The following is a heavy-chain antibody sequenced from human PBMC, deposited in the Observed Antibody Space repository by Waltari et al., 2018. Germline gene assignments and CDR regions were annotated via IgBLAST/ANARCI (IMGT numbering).Heavy chain of an antibody. CDR1: GGTFSSYA. CDR2: IIPSLGTA. CDR3: ARDTGYSSGWYHPYYFDY. V-gene: IGHV1-69*01. D-gene: IGHD6-19*01. J-gene: IGHJ4*02. Sequence: QVQLVQSGAEVKKPGSSVKVSCKASGGTFSSYAISWVRQAPGQGLEWMGGIIPSLGTANYAQKFQGRVTITADESTSTAYMELSSLRSEDTAVYYCARDTGYSSGWYHPYYFDYWGQGTLVTVSS.